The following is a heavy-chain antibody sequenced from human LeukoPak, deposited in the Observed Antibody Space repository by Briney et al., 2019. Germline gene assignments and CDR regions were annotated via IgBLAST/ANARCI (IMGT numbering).Heavy chain of an antibody. V-gene: IGHV1-46*01. D-gene: IGHD4-11*01. CDR1: GYTFTGYY. J-gene: IGHJ5*02. Sequence: ASVKVSCKASGYTFTGYYIHWVRQAPGQGLEWMGIINPSGGSTTYAQKFQGRVTMTRDMSTRTLYMELSSLRSEDTAFYYCARVGDYSPRGWFDPWGQGTLVTVFS. CDR3: ARVGDYSPRGWFDP. CDR2: INPSGGST.